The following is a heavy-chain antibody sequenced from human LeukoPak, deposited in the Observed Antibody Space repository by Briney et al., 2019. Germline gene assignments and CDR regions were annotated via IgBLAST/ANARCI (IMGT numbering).Heavy chain of an antibody. CDR1: GGSFSGYY. V-gene: IGHV4-34*01. CDR2: INHSGST. Sequence: SETLSPTCAVYGGSFSGYYWSWIRQPPGQGLEWIGEINHSGSTNYNPSLKSRVTISVDTSKNQFSLKLSSVTAADTAVYYCARIAMNWFDPWGQGTLVTVSS. CDR3: ARIAMNWFDP. J-gene: IGHJ5*02.